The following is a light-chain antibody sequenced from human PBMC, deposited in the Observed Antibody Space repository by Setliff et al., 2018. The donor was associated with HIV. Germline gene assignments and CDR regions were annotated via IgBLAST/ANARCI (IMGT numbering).Light chain of an antibody. CDR2: EAS. J-gene: IGLJ1*01. Sequence: QSALTQPPSASGSLGQSVTISCTGTSSDVGGYNYVSWYQQHPGKAPKLMIYEASKWPSGVSNRFSGSKSGNTASLTISGLQAEDEADYYCSSYAITNTLPFGTGTKVTVL. CDR3: SSYAITNTLP. V-gene: IGLV2-14*01. CDR1: SSDVGGYNY.